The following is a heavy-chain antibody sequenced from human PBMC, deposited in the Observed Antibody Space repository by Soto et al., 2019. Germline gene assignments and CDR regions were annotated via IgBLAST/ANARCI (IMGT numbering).Heavy chain of an antibody. V-gene: IGHV3-23*01. CDR1: GFTFSSYA. D-gene: IGHD4-17*01. CDR2: ISGSGGST. Sequence: EVQLLESGGGLVQPGGSLRLSCAASGFTFSSYAMSWVRQAPGKGLEWVSAISGSGGSTYYADYVKGRFTISRDNSKNPLYLQMNSLRAEDTAVYYCAKHVNGDFHAFDIWGQGTMVTVSS. CDR3: AKHVNGDFHAFDI. J-gene: IGHJ3*02.